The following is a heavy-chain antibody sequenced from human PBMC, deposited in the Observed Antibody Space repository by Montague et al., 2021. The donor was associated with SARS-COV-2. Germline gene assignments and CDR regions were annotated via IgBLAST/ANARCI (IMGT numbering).Heavy chain of an antibody. CDR3: AREEGSGYYWFDP. CDR1: GGSFSGSF. D-gene: IGHD5-18*01. CDR2: ITPSGNS. Sequence: SETLSLTCAVFGGSFSGSFWSWIRQSPGKGLEWIGEITPSGNSNYSPSLKSRATISVDTSKNQFSLRVTSVTVADTAVYYCAREEGSGYYWFDPWGPGTLVTVSS. J-gene: IGHJ5*02. V-gene: IGHV4-34*01.